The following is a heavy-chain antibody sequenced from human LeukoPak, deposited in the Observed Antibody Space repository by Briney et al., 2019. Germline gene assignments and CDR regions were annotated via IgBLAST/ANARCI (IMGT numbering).Heavy chain of an antibody. CDR1: GYTLTGYY. J-gene: IGHJ6*02. Sequence: ASVKVSCKASGYTLTGYYMHWVRQAPGQGLEWMGWINPNSGGTNYAQKFQGRVTMTRDTSISTAYMELSSLRSEDTAVYYCAATIAADTAYYGMDVWGQGTTVTVSS. D-gene: IGHD6-13*01. CDR3: AATIAADTAYYGMDV. CDR2: INPNSGGT. V-gene: IGHV1-2*02.